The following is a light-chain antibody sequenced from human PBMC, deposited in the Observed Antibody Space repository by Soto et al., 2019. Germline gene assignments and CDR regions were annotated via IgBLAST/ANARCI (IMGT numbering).Light chain of an antibody. Sequence: SVLTQPASVSGSPGQSTTISCTGTSSDIGSYNLVSWFQQHPGRAPKLMIFEVSKRPSGVSNRFSGSKSGNTASLTISGLQTEDEADYFCCSYAGGTAYVVFGGGTKLTVL. CDR2: EVS. CDR3: CSYAGGTAYVV. V-gene: IGLV2-23*02. CDR1: SSDIGSYNL. J-gene: IGLJ2*01.